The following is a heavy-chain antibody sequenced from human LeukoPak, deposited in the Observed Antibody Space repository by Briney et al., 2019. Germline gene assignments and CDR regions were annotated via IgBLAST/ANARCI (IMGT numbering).Heavy chain of an antibody. Sequence: PGGSLRLSRAASGFTFSSYAMHWVRQAPGKGLEWVAVIYSGGNTYYADSVKGRFTISRDNAKNSLYLQMNSLRAEDTAVYYCARKYCSTTSCLFDNWGQGTLVTVSS. CDR2: IYSGGNT. D-gene: IGHD2-2*01. CDR3: ARKYCSTTSCLFDN. CDR1: GFTFSSYA. J-gene: IGHJ4*02. V-gene: IGHV3-30*04.